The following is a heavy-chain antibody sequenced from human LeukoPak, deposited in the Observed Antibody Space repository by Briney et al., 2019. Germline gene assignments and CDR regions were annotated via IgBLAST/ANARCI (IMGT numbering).Heavy chain of an antibody. J-gene: IGHJ4*02. CDR2: INTNTGNP. V-gene: IGHV7-4-1*02. D-gene: IGHD6-13*01. Sequence: ASVKVSCKASGYTFTSYVMNWVRQAPGQGLEWMGWINTNTGNPMYAQGFTGRFVFSLDTSVSTAYLQISSLKAEDTAVYYCARPNLKYSSSWGHFDYWGQGTLVTVSS. CDR3: ARPNLKYSSSWGHFDY. CDR1: GYTFTSYV.